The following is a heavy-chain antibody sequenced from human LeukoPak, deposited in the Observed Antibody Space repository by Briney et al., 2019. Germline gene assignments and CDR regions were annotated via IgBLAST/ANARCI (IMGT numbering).Heavy chain of an antibody. CDR2: ISAYNGNT. V-gene: IGHV1-18*01. CDR1: GYTFTSYG. CDR3: ARVMVVPGYDFWSGYYPLEY. D-gene: IGHD3-3*01. J-gene: IGHJ4*02. Sequence: ASVKVSCKASGYTFTSYGISWVRQAPGQGLEWMGWISAYNGNTNYAQKLQGRVTMTTDTSTSTAYMELRSLRSDDTAVYYCARVMVVPGYDFWSGYYPLEYWGQGTLVTVSS.